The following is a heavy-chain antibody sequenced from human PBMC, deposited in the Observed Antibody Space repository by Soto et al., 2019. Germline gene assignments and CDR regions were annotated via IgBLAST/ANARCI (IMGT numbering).Heavy chain of an antibody. J-gene: IGHJ4*02. V-gene: IGHV3-30*18. D-gene: IGHD5-18*01. CDR3: VKDRLWLVHVRLDS. CDR1: GFIFSSYG. CDR2: ISYDGTNE. Sequence: QVQLVESGGGVVQPGKSLRLSCAASGFIFSSYGMHWVRQTPGKGLEWVALISYDGTNEYYGDSVQGRFTISRDNSKNTLYLQMNSLRVDDTAVYYCVKDRLWLVHVRLDSWGQGTLVTVSS.